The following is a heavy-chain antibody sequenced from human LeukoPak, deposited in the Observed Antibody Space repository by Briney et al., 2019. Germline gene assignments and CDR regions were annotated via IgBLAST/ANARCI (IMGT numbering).Heavy chain of an antibody. J-gene: IGHJ4*02. Sequence: GGSLRLSCAASGFTVSSNYMSWVRQAPGKGLEWVSAISGSGGSTYYADSVKGRFTISRDNSKNTLYLQMNSLRAEDTAVYYCAKVTILYYFDYWGQGTLVTVSS. CDR2: ISGSGGST. D-gene: IGHD4/OR15-4a*01. CDR3: AKVTILYYFDY. V-gene: IGHV3-23*01. CDR1: GFTVSSNY.